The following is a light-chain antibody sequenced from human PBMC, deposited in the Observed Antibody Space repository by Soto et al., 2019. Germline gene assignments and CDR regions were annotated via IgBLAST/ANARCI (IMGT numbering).Light chain of an antibody. J-gene: IGKJ3*01. CDR2: GTS. Sequence: EIVLTQSPGTLSLSPGERATLSCRASQSVSSKYLAWYQQKPGQAPRVLIYGTSIRASGVPERFSGGGSGTASTLTITRLEPEDFAVYYCQQYGSSLFTFGPGTKVDFK. CDR1: QSVSSKY. CDR3: QQYGSSLFT. V-gene: IGKV3-20*01.